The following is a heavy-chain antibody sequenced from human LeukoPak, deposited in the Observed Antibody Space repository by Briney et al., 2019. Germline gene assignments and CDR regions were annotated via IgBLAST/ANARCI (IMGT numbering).Heavy chain of an antibody. V-gene: IGHV2-70*04. D-gene: IGHD3-22*01. J-gene: IGHJ4*02. CDR2: IDWDDDK. Sequence: SGPTLVKPTQTLTLPCTVSGFSLSTSGMRVSWIRQPPGKALEWLARIDWDDDKFYSTSLKTRLTISKDTSKNQVVLTMTSMDPVDTATYYCARIVVDSSGYYSDYWGQGTLVTVSS. CDR1: GFSLSTSGMR. CDR3: ARIVVDSSGYYSDY.